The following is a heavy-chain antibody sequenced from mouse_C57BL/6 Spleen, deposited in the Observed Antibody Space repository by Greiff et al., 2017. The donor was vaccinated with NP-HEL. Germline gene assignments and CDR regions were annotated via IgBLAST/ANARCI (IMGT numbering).Heavy chain of an antibody. J-gene: IGHJ4*01. V-gene: IGHV5-17*01. Sequence: EVMLVESGGGLVKPGGSLKLSCAASGFTFSDYGMHWVRQAPEKGLEWVAYMSSGSSTIYYADTVKGRFTISRDNAKNTLFLQMTSLRSEDTAMYYCARPTHYYAMDYWGQGTSVTVSS. CDR2: MSSGSSTI. CDR3: ARPTHYYAMDY. CDR1: GFTFSDYG. D-gene: IGHD4-1*02.